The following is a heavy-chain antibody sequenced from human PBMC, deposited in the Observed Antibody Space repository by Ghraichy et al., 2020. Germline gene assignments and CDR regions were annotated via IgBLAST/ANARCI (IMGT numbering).Heavy chain of an antibody. CDR1: GFTFSRYG. Sequence: GGSLRLSCAASGFTFSRYGMHWVRQAPGKGLEWVAVTSYDGSNKFYGGSVQGRFTISRDNSKNTPYLQMNYLRPEDTAVYYCAKERDTSGYYSFRGDYYGMDVWGQGTTVTVSS. CDR2: TSYDGSNK. V-gene: IGHV3-30*18. CDR3: AKERDTSGYYSFRGDYYGMDV. D-gene: IGHD3-22*01. J-gene: IGHJ6*02.